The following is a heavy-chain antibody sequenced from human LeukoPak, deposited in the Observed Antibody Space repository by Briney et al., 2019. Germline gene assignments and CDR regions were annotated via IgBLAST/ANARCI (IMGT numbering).Heavy chain of an antibody. D-gene: IGHD6-19*01. J-gene: IGHJ2*01. V-gene: IGHV4-34*01. CDR3: ARGGGRFIAVAGGSLHWYFDL. CDR1: GGSFSGYY. CDR2: IYYSGST. Sequence: SETLSLTCAVYGGSFSGYYWGWIRQPPGKGLEWIGSIYYSGSTYYNPSLKSRVTISVDTSKNQFSLKLSSVTAADTAVYYCARGGGRFIAVAGGSLHWYFDLWGRGTLVTVSS.